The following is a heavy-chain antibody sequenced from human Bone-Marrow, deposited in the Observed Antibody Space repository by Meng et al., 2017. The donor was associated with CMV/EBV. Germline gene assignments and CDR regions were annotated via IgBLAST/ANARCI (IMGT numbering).Heavy chain of an antibody. D-gene: IGHD1-20*01. CDR1: GFSLNNYA. V-gene: IGHV3-23*03. Sequence: GESLKSSCAASGFSLNNYAMAWVRQAPGKGLEWVSDIYGGGSRTYHEDSVKGRFTISGDVSKNTLYLQMSNLRAGDTALYFCARDRGYNWHFGDYLDHWGQGTLVTVSS. CDR2: IYGGGSRT. J-gene: IGHJ4*02. CDR3: ARDRGYNWHFGDYLDH.